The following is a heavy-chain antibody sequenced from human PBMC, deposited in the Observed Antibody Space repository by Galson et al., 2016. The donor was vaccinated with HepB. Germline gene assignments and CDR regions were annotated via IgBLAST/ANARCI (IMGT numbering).Heavy chain of an antibody. V-gene: IGHV4-34*01. CDR2: INHRGST. CDR3: TRVRVATIRGFYGGNPRCFDY. CDR1: GGSFSNYY. D-gene: IGHD4-23*01. Sequence: TLSLTCAVYGGSFSNYYWSWIRQPPGKGLDWIGEINHRGSTNYNPSPKSRVTISVDTSKNQFSLKLSSVPAADTAVYYCTRVRVATIRGFYGGNPRCFDYWGQGALVTVSS. J-gene: IGHJ4*02.